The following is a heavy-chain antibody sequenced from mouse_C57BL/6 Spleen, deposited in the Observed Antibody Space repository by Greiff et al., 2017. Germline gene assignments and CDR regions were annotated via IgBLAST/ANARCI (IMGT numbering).Heavy chain of an antibody. J-gene: IGHJ2*01. CDR3: ARGDAGSGYDY. D-gene: IGHD1-1*01. CDR2: IDPSDSGT. CDR1: GYTFTSYW. Sequence: QVQLQQPGAELVRPGSSVKLSCKASGYTFTSYWMHWVKQRPIQGLEWIGNIDPSDSGTNYNQKFKDKATLTVDKSSSTAYMQLSSLTSEDSAVYYGARGDAGSGYDYGGQGTTLTVSS. V-gene: IGHV1-52*01.